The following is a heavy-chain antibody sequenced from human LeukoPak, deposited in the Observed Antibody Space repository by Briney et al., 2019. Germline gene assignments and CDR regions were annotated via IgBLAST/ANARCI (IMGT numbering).Heavy chain of an antibody. CDR2: INHSGDT. V-gene: IGHV4-34*01. Sequence: PSETLSLTCAVYGESFSDYSWSWIRQSPGKGLEWIGEINHSGDTNYNPSLKSRVAISVDSPKNQFSLKLNSMTAADTAVYYCARGLPNSSSSGLIDYWGQGTLVTVSS. D-gene: IGHD6-6*01. J-gene: IGHJ4*02. CDR1: GESFSDYS. CDR3: ARGLPNSSSSGLIDY.